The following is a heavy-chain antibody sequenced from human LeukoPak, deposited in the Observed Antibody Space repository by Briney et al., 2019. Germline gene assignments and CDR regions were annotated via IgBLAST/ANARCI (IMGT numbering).Heavy chain of an antibody. CDR3: GRDFVNGAKARFDC. V-gene: IGHV3-20*04. Sequence: GGSLRLSCAASGFSFDDYDMAWLRQAPGKGLEWVSDIDWKGRPTSYADSVKGRFTISRDNSKNTLYLQMNSLRAEDTAIYYCGRDFVNGAKARFDCWGQGTLVTVSS. CDR1: GFSFDDYD. D-gene: IGHD4/OR15-4a*01. J-gene: IGHJ4*02. CDR2: IDWKGRPT.